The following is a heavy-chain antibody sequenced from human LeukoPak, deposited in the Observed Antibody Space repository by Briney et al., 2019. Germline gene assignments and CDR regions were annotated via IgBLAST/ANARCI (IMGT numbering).Heavy chain of an antibody. Sequence: PSETLSLTCTVSGVSISSGDYYWSWIRQPPGKGLEWIGYIYYSGSTYYNPSLKSRVTISVDTSKNQFSLKLSSVTAADTAVYYCASYTAGGGGLDYWGQGTLVTVSS. D-gene: IGHD5-18*01. J-gene: IGHJ4*02. CDR1: GVSISSGDYY. V-gene: IGHV4-30-4*01. CDR3: ASYTAGGGGLDY. CDR2: IYYSGST.